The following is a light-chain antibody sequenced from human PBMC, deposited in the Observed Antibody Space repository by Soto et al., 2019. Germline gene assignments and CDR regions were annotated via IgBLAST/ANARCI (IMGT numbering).Light chain of an antibody. Sequence: EIVLTQSPATLSLSPGERATLSCRASQSVSSYLAWYQQKPGQAPRLLIYDASNRATGIPARFSGSGSGTDFTLTISSLEPEHFAVYYCQQRGNWPITFVGVTKVGIK. CDR2: DAS. V-gene: IGKV3-11*01. CDR3: QQRGNWPIT. J-gene: IGKJ4*01. CDR1: QSVSSY.